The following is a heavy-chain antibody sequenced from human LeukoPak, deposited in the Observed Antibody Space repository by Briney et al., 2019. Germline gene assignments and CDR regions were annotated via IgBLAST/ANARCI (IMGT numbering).Heavy chain of an antibody. Sequence: PSETLPPTCTVSGGSISSSSYYWGWIRQPPGKGLEWIGGIYYSGSTYYNPSLKSRVTISVDTSKNQFSLKLSSVTAADTAVYYCARGGTTYDYWGQGALVTVSS. V-gene: IGHV4-39*07. CDR1: GGSISSSSYY. J-gene: IGHJ4*02. CDR3: ARGGTTYDY. D-gene: IGHD1-7*01. CDR2: IYYSGST.